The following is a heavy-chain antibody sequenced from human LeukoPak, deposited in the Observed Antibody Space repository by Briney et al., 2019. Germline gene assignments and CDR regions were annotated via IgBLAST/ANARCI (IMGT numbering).Heavy chain of an antibody. CDR1: GFTFSSYG. J-gene: IGHJ4*02. CDR3: ARVGWLLLDY. V-gene: IGHV4-34*01. D-gene: IGHD3-22*01. CDR2: INHSGSN. Sequence: AGGSLRLSCAASGFTFSSYGMSWVRQPPGKGLEWMGEINHSGSNNYNPSLKSGVTISVDTSNNQFSLKLSSVTAADTAVYYCARVGWLLLDYWGQGTLVTVSS.